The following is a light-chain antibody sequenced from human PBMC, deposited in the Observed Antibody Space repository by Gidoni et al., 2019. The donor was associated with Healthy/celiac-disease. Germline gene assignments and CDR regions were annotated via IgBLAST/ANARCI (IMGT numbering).Light chain of an antibody. Sequence: IVLTQSPATLSLSSGERATLSCRASQSVGTYLAWYQQKPGQAPRLLIFDASHRATGIPARFSGSGSGTDFTLTISSLEPEDFAVYYCQQRNNWPRLTFGGGTKVEIK. V-gene: IGKV3-11*01. CDR2: DAS. CDR3: QQRNNWPRLT. CDR1: QSVGTY. J-gene: IGKJ4*01.